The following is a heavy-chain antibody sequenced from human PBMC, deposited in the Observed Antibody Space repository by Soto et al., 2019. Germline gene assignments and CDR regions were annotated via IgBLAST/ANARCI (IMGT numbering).Heavy chain of an antibody. J-gene: IGHJ6*02. CDR2: IIPIFGTA. V-gene: IGHV1-69*01. CDR3: ARANRCSGGSCYSASGYYYAMDV. Sequence: QVQLVQSGAEVKKPGSSVKVSCKASGGTFSSYAISWVRQAPGQGLEWMGGIIPIFGTANYAQKFQGRVTITADESTSTAYMELSSLRSEDTAVYYCARANRCSGGSCYSASGYYYAMDVWGQGTTVTVSS. D-gene: IGHD2-15*01. CDR1: GGTFSSYA.